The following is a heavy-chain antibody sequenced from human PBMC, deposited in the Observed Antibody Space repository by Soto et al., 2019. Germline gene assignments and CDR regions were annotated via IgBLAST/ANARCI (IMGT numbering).Heavy chain of an antibody. J-gene: IGHJ6*02. CDR1: GFTFSSYA. V-gene: IGHV3-30-3*01. CDR3: ARDGTIFGVVPYYGLDV. D-gene: IGHD3-3*01. Sequence: QVQLVESGGGVVQPGRSLRLSCAASGFTFSSYAMHWVRQAPGKGLEWVAVISYDGSNKYYADSVKGRLTISRNNSKKTLYLQMNSLRAEYTAVYYCARDGTIFGVVPYYGLDVWGQGTKVTVSS. CDR2: ISYDGSNK.